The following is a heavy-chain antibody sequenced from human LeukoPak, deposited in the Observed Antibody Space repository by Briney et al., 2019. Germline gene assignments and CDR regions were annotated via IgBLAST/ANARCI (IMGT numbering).Heavy chain of an antibody. CDR1: GFTFSSYW. CDR3: AKGGAGSCFDY. V-gene: IGHV3-7*03. Sequence: PGGSLRLSCAASGFTFSSYWMSWVRQAPGKGLEWVANIKQDGSEKYYVDSVKGRFTISRDNAKNSLYLQMNSLRAEDTAVYYCAKGGAGSCFDYWGQGTLVTVSS. CDR2: IKQDGSEK. D-gene: IGHD1-26*01. J-gene: IGHJ4*02.